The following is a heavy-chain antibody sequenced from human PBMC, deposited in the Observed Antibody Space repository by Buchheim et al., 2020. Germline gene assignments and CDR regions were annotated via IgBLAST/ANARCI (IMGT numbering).Heavy chain of an antibody. CDR1: GYTFTGYY. J-gene: IGHJ5*02. CDR3: ARELAHVGFGDPNNWFDP. CDR2: INPNSGGT. Sequence: QVQLVQSGAEVKKPGASVKVSCKASGYTFTGYYMHWVRQAPGQGLEWMGWINPNSGGTNYAQKFQRWVTMTRDTSISPAYMELSRLRSDDTAVYYCARELAHVGFGDPNNWFDPWGQGTL. D-gene: IGHD3-10*01. V-gene: IGHV1-2*04.